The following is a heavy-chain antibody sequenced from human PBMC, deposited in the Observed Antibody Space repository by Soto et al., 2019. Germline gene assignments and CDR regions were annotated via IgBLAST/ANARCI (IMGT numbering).Heavy chain of an antibody. CDR3: ARGTVGTNPNWLGP. CDR1: GFTVSSSY. J-gene: IGHJ5*02. V-gene: IGHV3-66*01. D-gene: IGHD1-26*01. Sequence: EVQLVESGGGLVQPGGSLRLSCAASGFTVSSSYLYWVRQAPGKGLEWVSSIYKSGDTYYADSVKGRFTISRDNYKSTLFLQMNSLRAEHTAVYYCARGTVGTNPNWLGPWGQGTLVTVSS. CDR2: IYKSGDT.